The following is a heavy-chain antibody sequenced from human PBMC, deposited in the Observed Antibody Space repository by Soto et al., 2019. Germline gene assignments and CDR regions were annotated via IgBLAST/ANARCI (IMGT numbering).Heavy chain of an antibody. CDR1: GFTFSSYS. Sequence: GGSLRLSCAASGFTFSSYSMNWVRQAPGKGLEWVSSISSSSSYIYYADSVKGRFTISRDNAKNSLYLQMNSLRAEDTAVYYCAREQLRDEYSSSSNYYGMDVWGQGTTVTVSS. V-gene: IGHV3-21*01. CDR2: ISSSSSYI. J-gene: IGHJ6*02. CDR3: AREQLRDEYSSSSNYYGMDV. D-gene: IGHD6-6*01.